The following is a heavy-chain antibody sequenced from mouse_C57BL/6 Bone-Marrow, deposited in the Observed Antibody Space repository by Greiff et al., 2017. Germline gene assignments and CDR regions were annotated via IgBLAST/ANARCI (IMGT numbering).Heavy chain of an antibody. J-gene: IGHJ2*01. V-gene: IGHV1-43*01. D-gene: IGHD4-1*01. CDR2: INPSTGGT. CDR1: GYSFTGCY. CDR3: ASQTGTFDY. Sequence: VQQKQSGPELVKPGASVKISCKASGYSFTGCYMHWVKQSSEKSLEWIGEINPSTGGTSYNQKFKGKATLTVDKSSSTAYMQLKSLTSEDSAVYYCASQTGTFDYWGQGTTLTVSS.